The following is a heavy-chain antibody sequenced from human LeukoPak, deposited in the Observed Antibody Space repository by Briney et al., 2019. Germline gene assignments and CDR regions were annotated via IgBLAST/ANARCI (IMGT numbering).Heavy chain of an antibody. CDR1: GYTFTGYY. Sequence: ASLKVSCKASGYTFTGYYMHWVRQAPGQGLEWMGWINPNSGGTNYAQKFQGRVTMTRDTSISTAYMELSRLRSDDTAVYYCARTNRGGDAFDIWGQGTMVTVSS. CDR2: INPNSGGT. CDR3: ARTNRGGDAFDI. V-gene: IGHV1-2*02. J-gene: IGHJ3*02. D-gene: IGHD3-10*01.